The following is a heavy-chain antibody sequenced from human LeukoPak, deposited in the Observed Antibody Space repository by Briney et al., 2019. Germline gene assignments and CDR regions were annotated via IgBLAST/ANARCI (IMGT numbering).Heavy chain of an antibody. V-gene: IGHV3-30*18. D-gene: IGHD3-22*01. CDR1: GFTFSSYG. CDR2: ISYDGSNK. Sequence: GGSLRLSCAASGFTFSSYGMHWVRQAPGKGLEWVAVISYDGSNKYYADSVKGRFTTSRDNSKNTLYLQMNSLRAEDTAVYYCAKGAYDSSGYLGYWGQGTLVTVSS. J-gene: IGHJ4*02. CDR3: AKGAYDSSGYLGY.